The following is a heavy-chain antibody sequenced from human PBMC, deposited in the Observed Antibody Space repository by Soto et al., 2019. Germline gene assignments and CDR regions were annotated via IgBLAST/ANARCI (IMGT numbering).Heavy chain of an antibody. J-gene: IGHJ3*02. D-gene: IGHD3-16*02. V-gene: IGHV3-23*01. CDR2: ISGSGGST. CDR1: GFTFSSYA. Sequence: GESLKISCAASGFTFSSYAMSWVRQAPGKGLEWVSAISGSGGSTYYADSVKGRFTISRDNSKNTLYLQMNSLRAEDTAVYYCAKSPSWTGSYRFDAFDIWGQGTMGTVSS. CDR3: AKSPSWTGSYRFDAFDI.